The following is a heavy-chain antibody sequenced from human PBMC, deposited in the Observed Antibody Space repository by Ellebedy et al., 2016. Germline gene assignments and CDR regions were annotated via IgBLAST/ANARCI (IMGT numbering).Heavy chain of an antibody. D-gene: IGHD2-21*02. J-gene: IGHJ3*02. V-gene: IGHV3-49*03. CDR1: GFTFGDYA. CDR3: TRDGVTADAFDI. CDR2: IRGKAYGGTT. Sequence: GESLKISCTASGFTFGDYAMSWFRQAPGKGLEWVGFIRGKAYGGTTEHAASVKGRFTISRDDSKSIAYLQMNSLKTEDTAVYYCTRDGVTADAFDIWGQGTMVTVSS.